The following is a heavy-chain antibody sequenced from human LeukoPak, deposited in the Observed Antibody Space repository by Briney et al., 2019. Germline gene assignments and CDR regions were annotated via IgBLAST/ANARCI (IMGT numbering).Heavy chain of an antibody. CDR3: TRGYVGIDY. CDR2: IFNDGIT. CDR1: GLTVSSEY. V-gene: IGHV3-66*01. J-gene: IGHJ4*02. D-gene: IGHD5-12*01. Sequence: GGSLSLSCAASGLTVSSEYMSWVRQAPGQGLEWVSVIFNDGITYYADSVKGRFTISRDNAKNTLYLQMNSLRAEDTALYYCTRGYVGIDYWGQGTLVTVSS.